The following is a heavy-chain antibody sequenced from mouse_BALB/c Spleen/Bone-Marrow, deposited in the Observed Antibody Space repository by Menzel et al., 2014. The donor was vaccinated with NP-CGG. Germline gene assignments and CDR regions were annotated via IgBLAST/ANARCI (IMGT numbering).Heavy chain of an antibody. CDR3: ARDMGGLLFDS. J-gene: IGHJ2*01. Sequence: EVHLVESGGGLVQPGGSLILSCATSGFTFTDYYMNWVRQPPGKALEWLAFIRNKDYGYTKEYSASVKGRFTISRDNSQNILFLQMNPLSAEDSSTYYCARDMGGLLFDSWGQGTTLSVSS. V-gene: IGHV7-3*02. CDR1: GFTFTDYY. CDR2: IRNKDYGYTK. D-gene: IGHD1-1*01.